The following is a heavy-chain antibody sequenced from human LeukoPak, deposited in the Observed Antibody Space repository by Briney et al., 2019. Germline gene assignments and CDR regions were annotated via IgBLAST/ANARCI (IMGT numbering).Heavy chain of an antibody. Sequence: GGSLRLSCTVSGFTVSSNSMSWVRQAPGKGLEWVSFIYSDNTHYSDSVKGRFTISRDNAKNSLYLQMNSLRAEDTAVYYCARDLRVGATRFDYWGQGTLVTVSS. CDR2: IYSDNT. CDR3: ARDLRVGATRFDY. CDR1: GFTVSSNS. D-gene: IGHD1-26*01. J-gene: IGHJ4*02. V-gene: IGHV3-53*01.